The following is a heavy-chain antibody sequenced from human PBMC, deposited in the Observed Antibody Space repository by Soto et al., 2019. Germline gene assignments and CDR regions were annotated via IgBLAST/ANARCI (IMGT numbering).Heavy chain of an antibody. CDR2: ISYDGSNK. Sequence: GWSLRLSCAASGFTFSSYAMHWVRQAPGKGLEWVAVISYDGSNKYYADSVKGRFTISRDNSKSTLYLQMNSLRAEDTAVYYCARGPIRLIILGYWGQGKLVTVSS. CDR1: GFTFSSYA. D-gene: IGHD2-21*01. J-gene: IGHJ4*02. CDR3: ARGPIRLIILGY. V-gene: IGHV3-30-3*01.